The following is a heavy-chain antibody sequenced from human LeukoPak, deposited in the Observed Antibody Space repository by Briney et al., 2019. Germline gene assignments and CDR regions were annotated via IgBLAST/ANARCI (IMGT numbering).Heavy chain of an antibody. D-gene: IGHD3-3*01. CDR2: ISGSGGST. CDR3: AKYRSDYDFWSGSPQEFDC. CDR1: GFTFSSYA. Sequence: GGSLRLSCAASGFTFSSYAMSWVRQAPGKGLEWVSAISGSGGSTYYADSVKGRFTISRDNSKNTLYLQMNSLRAEDTAVYYCAKYRSDYDFWSGSPQEFDCWGQGTLVTVSS. J-gene: IGHJ5*01. V-gene: IGHV3-23*01.